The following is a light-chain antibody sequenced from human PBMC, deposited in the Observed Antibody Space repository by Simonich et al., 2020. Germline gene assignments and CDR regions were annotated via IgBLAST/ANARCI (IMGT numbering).Light chain of an antibody. CDR2: DVM. Sequence: QSALTQPPSASGSPGQSVTISCTGTSIDIGGYNYVSWYQQHPGKTPKLMIYDVMKRPSGAPYRFSGSKSGNTASLTVSGLQAEDEADYYCSSYAGSNNYVVFGGGTKLTVL. V-gene: IGLV2-8*01. J-gene: IGLJ2*01. CDR1: SIDIGGYNY. CDR3: SSYAGSNNYVV.